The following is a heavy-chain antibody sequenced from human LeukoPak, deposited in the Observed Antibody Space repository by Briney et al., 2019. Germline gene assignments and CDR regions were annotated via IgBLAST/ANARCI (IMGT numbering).Heavy chain of an antibody. D-gene: IGHD2-2*01. J-gene: IGHJ5*02. CDR1: GYTLTELS. CDR3: ATDRGYCSSTSCYYWFDP. Sequence: ASVKVSCKVSGYTLTELSMHWVRQAPGKGLEWMGGFDPEDGETIYAQKFQGRVTMTEDTSTDTAYMELSSLRSEDPAVYYCATDRGYCSSTSCYYWFDPWGQGTLVTVSS. CDR2: FDPEDGET. V-gene: IGHV1-24*01.